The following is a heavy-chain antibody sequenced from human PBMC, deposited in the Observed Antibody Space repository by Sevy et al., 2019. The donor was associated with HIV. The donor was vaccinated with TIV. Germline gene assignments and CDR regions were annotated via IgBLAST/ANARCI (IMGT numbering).Heavy chain of an antibody. CDR2: IWYDGSYK. Sequence: VGSLRLSCAASGFTFSSYGMHWVRQAPGKGLEWVAVIWYDGSYKYYADSVKGRFTISRDNSKNTLYLQMNSLRAEDTSMYYCARDYDLGSYLDYWGQGTLVTVSS. V-gene: IGHV3-33*01. D-gene: IGHD5-12*01. CDR1: GFTFSSYG. J-gene: IGHJ4*02. CDR3: ARDYDLGSYLDY.